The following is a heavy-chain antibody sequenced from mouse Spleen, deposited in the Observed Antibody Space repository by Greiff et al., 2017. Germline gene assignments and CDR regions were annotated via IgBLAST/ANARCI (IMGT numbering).Heavy chain of an antibody. CDR1: GYTFTSYW. D-gene: IGHD4-1*01. CDR3: AREAGTDYAMDY. V-gene: IGHV1-7*01. CDR2: INPSTGYT. Sequence: QVQLQQSGAELAKPGASVEMSCKASGYTFTSYWMHWVKQRPGQGLEWIGYINPSTGYTEYNQKFKDKATLTADKSSSTAYMQLSSLTSEDSAVYYCAREAGTDYAMDYWGQGTSVTVSS. J-gene: IGHJ4*01.